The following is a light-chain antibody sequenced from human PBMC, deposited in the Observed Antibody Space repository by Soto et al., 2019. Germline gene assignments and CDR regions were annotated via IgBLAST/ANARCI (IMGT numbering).Light chain of an antibody. Sequence: QSALTQPPSASGSPGQSVTISCTGSNSDVGGYNYVSWYQQYPGKAPKLIIYEVSQRPSGVPDRFSGSKSGNTASLTVSGLQAEDEADYYCSSYAGSSLYVFGTGTKVTVL. J-gene: IGLJ1*01. V-gene: IGLV2-8*01. CDR1: NSDVGGYNY. CDR3: SSYAGSSLYV. CDR2: EVS.